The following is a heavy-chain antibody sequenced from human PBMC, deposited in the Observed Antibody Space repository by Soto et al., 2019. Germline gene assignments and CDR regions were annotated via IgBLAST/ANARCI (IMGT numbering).Heavy chain of an antibody. Sequence: VGSLRLSCAASGFTFSSYAMSWVRQAPGKGLEWVSAISGSGGSTYYADSVKGRFTISRDNSKNTLYLQMNSLRAEDTAVYYCAKDGGAVGAGRWGQGTLVTVSS. CDR1: GFTFSSYA. CDR3: AKDGGAVGAGR. V-gene: IGHV3-23*01. CDR2: ISGSGGST. J-gene: IGHJ4*02. D-gene: IGHD1-26*01.